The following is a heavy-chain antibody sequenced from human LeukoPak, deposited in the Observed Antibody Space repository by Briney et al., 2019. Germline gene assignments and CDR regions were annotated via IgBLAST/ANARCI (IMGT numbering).Heavy chain of an antibody. D-gene: IGHD6-13*01. V-gene: IGHV4-39*07. CDR1: YGSISTNTCS. CDR3: ARGRYSSSWYYGKFDY. CDR2: INHSGST. Sequence: PSETLSLTCTVSYGSISTNTCSWSWIRQPPGKGLEWIGEINHSGSTNYNPSLKSRVTISVDTSKNQFSLKLSSVTAADTAVYYCARGRYSSSWYYGKFDYWGQGTLVTVSS. J-gene: IGHJ4*02.